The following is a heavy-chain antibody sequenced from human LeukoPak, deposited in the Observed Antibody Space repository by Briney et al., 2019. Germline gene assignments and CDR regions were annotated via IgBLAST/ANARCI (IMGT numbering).Heavy chain of an antibody. Sequence: PSETLSLTCAVSGGSISSSNWWSWVRQPPGKGLEWIGEINHSGSTNYNPSLKSRVTISVDTSKNQFSLKLSSVTAADTAVYYCARGRNGDFDYWGQGTLVTVSS. J-gene: IGHJ4*02. D-gene: IGHD4-11*01. CDR2: INHSGST. CDR1: GGSISSSNW. V-gene: IGHV4-4*02. CDR3: ARGRNGDFDY.